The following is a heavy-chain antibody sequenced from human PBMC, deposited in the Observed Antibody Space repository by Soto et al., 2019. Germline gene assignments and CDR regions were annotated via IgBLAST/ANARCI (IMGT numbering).Heavy chain of an antibody. CDR3: AKSRAWVGEFSY. V-gene: IGHV3-23*01. J-gene: IGHJ4*02. D-gene: IGHD3-10*01. CDR1: GFTFSSYA. Sequence: EVQLLESGGGLVQPGGSLRLSCAASGFTFSSYAMSWVRQAPGKGLEWVSAISGSGGSTYYADSVKGRFTISRDNSKNALYLQMNSLRAEDTAVYYCAKSRAWVGEFSYWGQGTLVTVSS. CDR2: ISGSGGST.